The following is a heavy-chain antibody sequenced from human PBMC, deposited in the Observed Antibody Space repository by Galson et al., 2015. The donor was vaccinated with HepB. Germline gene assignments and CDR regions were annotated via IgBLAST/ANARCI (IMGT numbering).Heavy chain of an antibody. D-gene: IGHD2-21*02. V-gene: IGHV3-30-3*01. CDR2: ISYDGSNK. Sequence: SLRLSCAASGFTFSSYAMHWVRQAPGKGLEWVAVISYDGSNKYYADSVKGRFTISRDNSKNTLYLQMNSLRAEDTAVYYCARMGMDCGGDCYWYGMDVWGQGTTVTVSS. CDR1: GFTFSSYA. J-gene: IGHJ6*02. CDR3: ARMGMDCGGDCYWYGMDV.